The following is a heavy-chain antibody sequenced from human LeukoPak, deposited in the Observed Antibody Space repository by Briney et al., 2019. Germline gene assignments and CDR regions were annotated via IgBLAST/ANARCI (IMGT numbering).Heavy chain of an antibody. D-gene: IGHD3-9*01. CDR1: GFTFSSYT. Sequence: GGSPRLSCAASGFTFSSYTMNWVRQAPGKGLEWVSSISSSSSYIYYADSVKGRFTISRDNAKNSLYLQMNSLRAEDTAVYYCARDTYDILTGYYKWAFDIWGQGTMVTVSS. V-gene: IGHV3-21*06. CDR2: ISSSSSYI. J-gene: IGHJ3*02. CDR3: ARDTYDILTGYYKWAFDI.